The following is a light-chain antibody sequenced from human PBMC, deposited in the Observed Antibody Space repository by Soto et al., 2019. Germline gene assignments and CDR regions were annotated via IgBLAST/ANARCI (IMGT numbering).Light chain of an antibody. CDR1: QSVSSN. Sequence: RVMTHTPTTLSVSPGERATLSCRAIQSVSSNVAWYQHKPGQAPRLRIYGASTRDTGIPARFSGSGSGTEFTLTISSLQSEDFAVYYCQQYNNWTTWTFGQGAKVDIK. CDR2: GAS. V-gene: IGKV3-15*01. J-gene: IGKJ1*01. CDR3: QQYNNWTTWT.